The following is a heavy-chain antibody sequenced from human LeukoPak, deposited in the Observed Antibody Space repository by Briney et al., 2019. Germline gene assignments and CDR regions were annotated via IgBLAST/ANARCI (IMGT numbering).Heavy chain of an antibody. J-gene: IGHJ4*02. CDR1: GGSISNYY. D-gene: IGHD2/OR15-2a*01. CDR3: ARGVL. Sequence: SETLSLTCTVSGGSISNYYWSWIRQPPGKGLEWIGSIYHSGSTYYNPSLKSRVTISVDTSKNQLSLKLTSVTAADTAFYYCARGVLWGQGTLVTVSS. V-gene: IGHV4-38-2*02. CDR2: IYHSGST.